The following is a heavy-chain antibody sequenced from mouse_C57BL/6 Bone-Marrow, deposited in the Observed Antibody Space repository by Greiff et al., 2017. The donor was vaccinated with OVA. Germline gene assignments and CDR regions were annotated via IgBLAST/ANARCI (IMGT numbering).Heavy chain of an antibody. J-gene: IGHJ4*01. CDR1: GYTFTSYW. Sequence: QVQLQQPGAELVMPGASVKLSCKASGYTFTSYWMHWVKQRPGQGLEWIGEIDPSDSYTNYHQKFKGKSTLTVDKSSSTAYMQLRRLTSEDAAVYYCARGYDAMDYWGQGTSVTVSS. CDR3: ARGYDAMDY. CDR2: IDPSDSYT. V-gene: IGHV1-69*01.